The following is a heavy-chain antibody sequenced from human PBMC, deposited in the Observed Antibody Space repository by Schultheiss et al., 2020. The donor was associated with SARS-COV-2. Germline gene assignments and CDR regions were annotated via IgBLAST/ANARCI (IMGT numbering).Heavy chain of an antibody. V-gene: IGHV3-23*01. D-gene: IGHD3-22*01. CDR1: GFTFNIYA. Sequence: GESLKISCAASGFTFNIYAMNWVRQAPGKGLEWVSGISASGGDTYYADSVKGRFTISRDNSKNTLSLQMNSLRAENTALYYCAKSPQSGLMEYFDYWGRGGLITVSS. CDR2: ISASGGDT. CDR3: AKSPQSGLMEYFDY. J-gene: IGHJ4*02.